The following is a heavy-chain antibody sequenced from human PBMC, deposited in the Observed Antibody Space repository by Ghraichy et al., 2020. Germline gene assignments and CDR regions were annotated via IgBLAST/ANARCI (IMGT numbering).Heavy chain of an antibody. V-gene: IGHV1-18*01. CDR2: ISAYNGNT. D-gene: IGHD2-8*01. CDR1: GYTFTSYG. CDR3: ARIYCTNGVCYVFDI. Sequence: ASVKVSCKASGYTFTSYGISWVRQAPGQGLEWMGWISAYNGNTNYAQKLQGRVTMTTDTSTSTAYMELRSLRSDDTAVYYCARIYCTNGVCYVFDIWGQGTMVTVSS. J-gene: IGHJ3*02.